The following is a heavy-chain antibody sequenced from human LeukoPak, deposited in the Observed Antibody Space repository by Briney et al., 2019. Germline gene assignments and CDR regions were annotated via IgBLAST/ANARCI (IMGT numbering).Heavy chain of an antibody. CDR1: GGSFSGYY. V-gene: IGHV4-34*04. J-gene: IGHJ4*02. CDR3: ARLNDYGDYVPFDY. D-gene: IGHD4-17*01. CDR2: INHSGST. Sequence: PSETLSLTCAVYGGSFSGYYWSWIRQPPGKGLEWIGEINHSGSTNHNPSLKRRATIPVDTSKNQSSLTLSSVTAADTGVYYCARLNDYGDYVPFDYWGEGTLVTVSS.